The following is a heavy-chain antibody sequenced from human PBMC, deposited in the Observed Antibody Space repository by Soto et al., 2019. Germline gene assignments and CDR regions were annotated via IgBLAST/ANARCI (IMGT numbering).Heavy chain of an antibody. CDR1: GFSFDDYA. Sequence: EVQLVESGGGLVQPGRSLRLSCAASGFSFDDYAMHWVRQAPGKGLEWVSGISWNSGSRGYADSVKGRFTISRDNAKNSLYLQMNSLRAEDTALYYCAKDKAAGGFYYYYGMDVWGQGTTVTVSS. CDR2: ISWNSGSR. V-gene: IGHV3-9*01. D-gene: IGHD6-25*01. J-gene: IGHJ6*02. CDR3: AKDKAAGGFYYYYGMDV.